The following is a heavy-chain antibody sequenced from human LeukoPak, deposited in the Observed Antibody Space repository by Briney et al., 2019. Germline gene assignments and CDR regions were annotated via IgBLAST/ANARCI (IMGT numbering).Heavy chain of an antibody. Sequence: SETLSLICNVSGASISSGNYQWGWIRQPPGKGLEWIVYMYNNGYISYNPALKSRVTISADTSKNQFSLNLRSVAATDTAVYFCARHLPYYGSGSSSWFDPWGQGILVTVSS. CDR2: MYNNGYI. CDR3: ARHLPYYGSGSSSWFDP. D-gene: IGHD3-10*01. V-gene: IGHV4-39*01. CDR1: GASISSGNYQ. J-gene: IGHJ5*02.